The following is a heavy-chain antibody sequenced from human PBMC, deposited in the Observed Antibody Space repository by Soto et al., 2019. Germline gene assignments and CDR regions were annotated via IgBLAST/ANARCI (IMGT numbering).Heavy chain of an antibody. CDR2: IYYSGST. Sequence: SETLSLTCSVSGGSINSSSYFWGWVRQPPGKGLEWIGSIYYSGSTYYNPSLRSRVTISVDTSKNQFSLKLSSVTAADTAAFYFARRESSSCRNWFRSRGRGTLVAFSS. CDR1: GGSINSSSYF. CDR3: ARRESSSCRNWFRS. D-gene: IGHD6-6*01. V-gene: IGHV4-39*01. J-gene: IGHJ5*01.